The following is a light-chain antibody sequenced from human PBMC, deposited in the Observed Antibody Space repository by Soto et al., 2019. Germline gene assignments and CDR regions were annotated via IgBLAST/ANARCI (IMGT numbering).Light chain of an antibody. J-gene: IGKJ4*01. Sequence: EIVLTQSPDTLSLSPGERATLSCKASQSVGYFLAWYQQKPGQAPRLLIYDASNRATGIPARFSGSGSGTDFTLTISSLEPEDFAVYYCQQRSNWPPLTFGGGTKVEIK. CDR3: QQRSNWPPLT. CDR1: QSVGYF. V-gene: IGKV3-11*01. CDR2: DAS.